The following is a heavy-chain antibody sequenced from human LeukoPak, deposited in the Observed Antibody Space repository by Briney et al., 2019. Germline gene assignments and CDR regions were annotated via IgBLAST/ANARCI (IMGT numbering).Heavy chain of an antibody. CDR2: IYYSGST. Sequence: PSETLSLTCTVSGGSVSSGSYYWGWVRQPPGRGLEWLGYIYYSGSTNYNPSLKRRVTISVDTSTNQFSLKLSSVTAADTAVYYCASESLGLDYWGQGPLVTVSS. J-gene: IGHJ4*02. CDR3: ASESLGLDY. V-gene: IGHV4-61*01. CDR1: GGSVSSGSYY.